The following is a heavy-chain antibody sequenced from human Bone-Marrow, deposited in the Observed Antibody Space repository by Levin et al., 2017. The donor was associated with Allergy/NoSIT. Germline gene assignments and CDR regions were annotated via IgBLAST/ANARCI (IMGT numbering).Heavy chain of an antibody. CDR3: ARKGGSSGWYDYLDY. V-gene: IGHV3-23*01. Sequence: GGSLRLSCAASGFTYRNYAMIWVRQAPGKGLEWVSAISTSGHSTYYADSVKGRFTISRDNSNNTLYLQMNSLRAEDTAVYYCARKGGSSGWYDYLDYWGQGTLVTVSS. CDR1: GFTYRNYA. J-gene: IGHJ4*02. D-gene: IGHD6-19*01. CDR2: ISTSGHST.